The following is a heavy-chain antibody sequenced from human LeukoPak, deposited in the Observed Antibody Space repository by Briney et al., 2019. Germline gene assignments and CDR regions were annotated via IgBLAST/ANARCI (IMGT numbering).Heavy chain of an antibody. J-gene: IGHJ3*02. CDR1: GFTFSNYA. Sequence: GGSVRLSCAASGFTFSNYAMSWVRQAPGKGLDWVSGITSTGGTTYYADSVQGRFTISRDNSRNMLCLQMNSLRAEDTAVYYCAKDGRNSPLMWGQGTVVSASS. V-gene: IGHV3-23*01. D-gene: IGHD2/OR15-2a*01. CDR2: ITSTGGTT. CDR3: AKDGRNSPLM.